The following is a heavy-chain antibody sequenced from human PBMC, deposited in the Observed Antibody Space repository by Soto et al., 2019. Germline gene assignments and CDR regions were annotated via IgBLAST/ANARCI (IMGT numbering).Heavy chain of an antibody. V-gene: IGHV1-69*01. D-gene: IGHD3-3*01. Sequence: RVSCKASGGTFSSFAISWVRQAPGPGLEWMGGIIPIFDTATYAQKFQGRVTITADESTSTAYMELSSLRSEDTAVYYCARGKNNYDFWSGSHSALDIWGQGTMVTVSS. J-gene: IGHJ3*02. CDR1: GGTFSSFA. CDR2: IIPIFDTA. CDR3: ARGKNNYDFWSGSHSALDI.